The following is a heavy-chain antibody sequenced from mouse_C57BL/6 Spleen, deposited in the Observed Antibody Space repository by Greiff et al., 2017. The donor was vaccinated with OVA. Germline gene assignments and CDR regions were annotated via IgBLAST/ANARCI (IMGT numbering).Heavy chain of an antibody. CDR3: ARDYGSSYYFDY. J-gene: IGHJ2*01. CDR1: GYTFTSYW. CDR2: IYPGSGST. V-gene: IGHV1-55*01. D-gene: IGHD1-1*01. Sequence: VQLQQPGAELVKPGASVKMSCKASGYTFTSYWITWVKQRPGQGLEWIGDIYPGSGSTNYNAKFKSKATLTVDTSSSTAYMQLSSLTSEDSAVYYCARDYGSSYYFDYWGQGTTLTVSS.